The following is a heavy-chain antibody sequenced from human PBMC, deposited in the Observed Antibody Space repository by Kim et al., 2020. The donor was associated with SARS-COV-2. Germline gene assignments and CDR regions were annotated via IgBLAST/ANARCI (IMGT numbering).Heavy chain of an antibody. D-gene: IGHD1-26*01. CDR3: AKDRGTEWELLYYFDY. Sequence: GGSLRLSCAASGFTFSSYAMSWVRQAPGKGLEWVSAISGSGGSTYYADSVKGRFTISRDNSKNTLYLQMNSLRAEDTAVYYCAKDRGTEWELLYYFDYWGQGTLVTVSS. CDR2: ISGSGGST. CDR1: GFTFSSYA. V-gene: IGHV3-23*01. J-gene: IGHJ4*02.